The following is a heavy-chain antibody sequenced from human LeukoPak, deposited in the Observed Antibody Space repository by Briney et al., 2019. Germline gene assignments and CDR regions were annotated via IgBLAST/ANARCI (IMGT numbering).Heavy chain of an antibody. Sequence: PSETLSLXCAVYGGSFSGYYWSWIRQPPGKELEWIGEINHSGSTNYNPSLKSRVTISVDTSKNQFSLKLSSVTAADTAVYYCAGDIVVVVAAFDAFDIWGQGTMVTVSS. V-gene: IGHV4-34*01. CDR2: INHSGST. CDR1: GGSFSGYY. CDR3: AGDIVVVVAAFDAFDI. D-gene: IGHD2-15*01. J-gene: IGHJ3*02.